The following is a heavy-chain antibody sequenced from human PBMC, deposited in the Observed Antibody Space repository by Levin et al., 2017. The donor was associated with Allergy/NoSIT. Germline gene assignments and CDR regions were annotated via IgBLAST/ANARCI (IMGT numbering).Heavy chain of an antibody. CDR2: ISWNSGSI. CDR1: GFTFDDYA. D-gene: IGHD6-19*01. J-gene: IGHJ4*02. V-gene: IGHV3-9*01. CDR3: AKGISSGWYWSVYFDY. Sequence: GGSLRLSCAASGFTFDDYAMHWVRQAPGKGLEWVSGISWNSGSIGYADSVKGRFTISRDNAKNSLYLQMNSLRAEDTALYYCAKGISSGWYWSVYFDYWGQGTLVTVSS.